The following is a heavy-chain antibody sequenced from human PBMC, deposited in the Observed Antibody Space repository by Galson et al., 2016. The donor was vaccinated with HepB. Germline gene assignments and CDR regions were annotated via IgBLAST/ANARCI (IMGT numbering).Heavy chain of an antibody. CDR2: IKQDGSEE. CDR3: ARDFLFAHDL. V-gene: IGHV3-7*03. Sequence: SLRLSCAASGFTFSNRGMHWVRQAPGKGLEWMANIKQDGSEEYYVDSVEGRFTISRDNAKNSLYLQMNSLRGEDTAVYYCARDFLFAHDLWGPGTLVTVSS. D-gene: IGHD3-3*01. CDR1: GFTFSNRG. J-gene: IGHJ5*02.